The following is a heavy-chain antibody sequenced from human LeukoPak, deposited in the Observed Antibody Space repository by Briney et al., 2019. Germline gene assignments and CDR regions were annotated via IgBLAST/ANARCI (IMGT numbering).Heavy chain of an antibody. Sequence: ASVKVSCKASGYTFTSYDINWVRQATGRGLEWMGWMNPNSGNTGYAQKFQGRVTMTRNTSISTAYMELSSLRSEDTAVYYCARGIVVVPAAIGSDYYYMDVWGKGTTVTVSS. J-gene: IGHJ6*03. CDR2: MNPNSGNT. D-gene: IGHD2-2*02. CDR1: GYTFTSYD. CDR3: ARGIVVVPAAIGSDYYYMDV. V-gene: IGHV1-8*01.